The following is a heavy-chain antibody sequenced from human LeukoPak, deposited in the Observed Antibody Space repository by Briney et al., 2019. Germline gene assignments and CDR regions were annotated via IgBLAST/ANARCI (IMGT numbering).Heavy chain of an antibody. V-gene: IGHV1-2*02. Sequence: WASVKVSCKASGYTFTGYYMHWVRQAPGQGLEWMGWINPNSGGTNYAQKFQGRVTMTRDTSISTAYIELNLLRSDDTAVYYCARGDYYGSPKVVAAWGQGTLVTVSS. CDR1: GYTFTGYY. J-gene: IGHJ5*02. D-gene: IGHD3-10*01. CDR2: INPNSGGT. CDR3: ARGDYYGSPKVVAA.